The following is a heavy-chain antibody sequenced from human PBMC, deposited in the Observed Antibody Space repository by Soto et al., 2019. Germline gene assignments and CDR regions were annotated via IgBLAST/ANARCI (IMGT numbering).Heavy chain of an antibody. CDR1: GGSISSYY. Sequence: QVQLQESGPGLVKPSETLSLTCTVSGGSISSYYWSWIRQPPGKGLEWIGYIYYSGSTNYNPSLKSRVPISVDTSKNQFSLKVSSVTAADTAVYYCARVGTAPYWYFDLWGRGTLVTVSS. CDR2: IYYSGST. J-gene: IGHJ2*01. D-gene: IGHD2-21*02. CDR3: ARVGTAPYWYFDL. V-gene: IGHV4-59*01.